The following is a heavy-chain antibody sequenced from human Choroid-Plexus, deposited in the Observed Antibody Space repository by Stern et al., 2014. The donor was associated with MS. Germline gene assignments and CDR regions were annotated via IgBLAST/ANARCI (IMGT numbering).Heavy chain of an antibody. CDR2: ISYDGSVK. CDR3: AKDRQWSTYFFDY. D-gene: IGHD2-15*01. J-gene: IGHJ4*02. CDR1: GFTFSNFG. Sequence: QVQLVESGGGVAQPGRPLILSCAASGFTFSNFGMHWVRQVPGKGLEWVALISYDGSVKSYADFAKGRFTIFRDNSKNTLYMHMNSLRAEDTAVYYCAKDRQWSTYFFDYWGQGSLVTVSS. V-gene: IGHV3-30*18.